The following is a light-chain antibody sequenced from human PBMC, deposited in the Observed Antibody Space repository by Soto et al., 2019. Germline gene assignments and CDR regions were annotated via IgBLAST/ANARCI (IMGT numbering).Light chain of an antibody. CDR1: SSNIGAGYG. Sequence: QAVVTQPPSVSGAPGQRVTISCTGSSSNIGAGYGVEWYQQLAGTAPKLLIYGDTNRPSGVPDRFSGSKSGTSASLTITGLQAEDEADFYCQSFDSSLAAVVFGGGTKLTVL. J-gene: IGLJ3*02. V-gene: IGLV1-40*01. CDR3: QSFDSSLAAVV. CDR2: GDT.